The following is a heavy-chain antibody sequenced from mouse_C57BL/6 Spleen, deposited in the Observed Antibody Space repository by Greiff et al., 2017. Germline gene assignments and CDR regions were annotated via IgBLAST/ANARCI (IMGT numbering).Heavy chain of an antibody. J-gene: IGHJ4*01. V-gene: IGHV1-69*01. CDR1: GYTFTSYW. CDR2: LDPSDSYT. D-gene: IGHD1-1*01. Sequence: QVQLQQSGAELVMPGASVKLSCKASGYTFTSYWMHWVKQRPGQGLEWIGELDPSDSYTNYNQKFKGKSTLTVDKSSSTAYMQLSSLTSEDSAVYYCARKGSIYYYAMDYWGQGTSVTVSS. CDR3: ARKGSIYYYAMDY.